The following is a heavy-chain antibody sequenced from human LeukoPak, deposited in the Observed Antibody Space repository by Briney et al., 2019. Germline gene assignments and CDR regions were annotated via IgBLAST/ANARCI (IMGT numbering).Heavy chain of an antibody. CDR1: GFTFNSYA. CDR3: AKGRLAGIFRGAFDI. CDR2: VSGSGGTT. Sequence: PGGSLRLSCAASGFTFNSYAMSWVRQAPGKGLEWVSGVSGSGGTTYYADSVKGRFTISRDNSKNTLYLQMNSLRAGDTAVYYCAKGRLAGIFRGAFDIWGQGTMVTVSS. D-gene: IGHD6-19*01. V-gene: IGHV3-23*01. J-gene: IGHJ3*02.